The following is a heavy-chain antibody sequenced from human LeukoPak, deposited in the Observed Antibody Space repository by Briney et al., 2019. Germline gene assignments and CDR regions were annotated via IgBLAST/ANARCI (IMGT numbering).Heavy chain of an antibody. J-gene: IGHJ4*02. Sequence: SETLSLTCTVSGGSIYSTTFYWGWIRQPPGKGLEWIGSMYYDGSTYHNPSLKSRVTISVDTSNNQFSLKLTSVTAADTAVYYCARHGVAARSYFDYWGQGTLVTVSS. CDR1: GGSIYSTTFY. D-gene: IGHD6-13*01. V-gene: IGHV4-39*01. CDR2: MYYDGST. CDR3: ARHGVAARSYFDY.